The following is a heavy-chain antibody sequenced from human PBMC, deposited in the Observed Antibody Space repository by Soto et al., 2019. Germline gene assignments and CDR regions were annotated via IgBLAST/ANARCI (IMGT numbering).Heavy chain of an antibody. CDR3: ARDKCSGGSCYSLNWFDP. CDR2: INAGNGNT. J-gene: IGHJ5*02. D-gene: IGHD2-15*01. Sequence: ASVKVSCKASGYTFTSYAMHWVRQAPGQRLEWMGWINAGNGNTKYSQKFQGRVTITRDTSASTAYMELSSLRSEDTAVYYCARDKCSGGSCYSLNWFDPWGQGTLVTVSS. V-gene: IGHV1-3*01. CDR1: GYTFTSYA.